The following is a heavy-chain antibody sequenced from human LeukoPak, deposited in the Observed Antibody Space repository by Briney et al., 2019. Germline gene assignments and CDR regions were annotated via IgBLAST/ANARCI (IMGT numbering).Heavy chain of an antibody. CDR3: AKDRHLYGDYASTYYFDY. Sequence: GGSLRLSCTASGFTFSTYAMNWVRQAPGKGLEWVSAISGSGGSTYYADSVKGRFTISRDNSKNTLYLQMNSLRAEDTAVYYCAKDRHLYGDYASTYYFDYWGQGTLVTVSS. V-gene: IGHV3-23*01. CDR1: GFTFSTYA. J-gene: IGHJ4*02. D-gene: IGHD4-17*01. CDR2: ISGSGGST.